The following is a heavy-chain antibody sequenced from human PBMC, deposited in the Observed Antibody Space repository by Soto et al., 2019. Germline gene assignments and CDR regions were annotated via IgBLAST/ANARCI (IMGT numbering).Heavy chain of an antibody. CDR3: ARDTGSSWYPTYYYYGMDV. Sequence: HPGGSLRLSCAASGFTFSSYGMHWVRQAPGKGLEWVAVISYDGSNKYYADSVKGRFTISRDNSKNTLYLQMNSLRAEDTAVYYCARDTGSSWYPTYYYYGMDVWGQGTTVTVSS. CDR2: ISYDGSNK. V-gene: IGHV3-30*03. CDR1: GFTFSSYG. J-gene: IGHJ6*02. D-gene: IGHD6-13*01.